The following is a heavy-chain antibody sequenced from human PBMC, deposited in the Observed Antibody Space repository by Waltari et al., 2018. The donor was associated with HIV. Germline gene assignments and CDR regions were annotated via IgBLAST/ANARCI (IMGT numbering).Heavy chain of an antibody. CDR1: GSYVSGYD. J-gene: IGHJ6*02. CDR2: INHNGRT. D-gene: IGHD1-1*01. V-gene: IGHV4-34*01. Sequence: QVRLEQWGAGLLKLSETLSLTCAVSGSYVSGYDWTWMRQAPGKGLEWVGEINHNGRTKYNPSLMSRLTISVDTSKNQFSLKMMSAGAADAAIYYCARGTNWNTVHFYGLDVWGQGITVSVSS. CDR3: ARGTNWNTVHFYGLDV.